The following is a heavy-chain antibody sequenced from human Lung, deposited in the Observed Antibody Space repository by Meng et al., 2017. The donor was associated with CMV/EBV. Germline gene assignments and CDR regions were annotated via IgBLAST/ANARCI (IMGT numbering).Heavy chain of an antibody. CDR1: GFTFSSYS. Sequence: GGSLRLSCAASGFTFSSYSMNWVRQAPGKGLEWVSSISSSSSYIYYADSVKGRFTISRDNAKNSLYLQMNSLRAEDTAVYYCARDRGGSYDDDYYYYGMDVWXQGPXVTVSS. V-gene: IGHV3-21*01. CDR2: ISSSSSYI. D-gene: IGHD1-26*01. CDR3: ARDRGGSYDDDYYYYGMDV. J-gene: IGHJ6*02.